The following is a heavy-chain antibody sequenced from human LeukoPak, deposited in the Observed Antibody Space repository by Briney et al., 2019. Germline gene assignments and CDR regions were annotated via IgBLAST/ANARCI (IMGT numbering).Heavy chain of an antibody. CDR2: ISGSGDST. CDR1: GFTFSSYG. CDR3: ATPGHHTAMNY. D-gene: IGHD5-18*01. J-gene: IGHJ4*02. Sequence: GESLRLSCAASGFTFSSYGMSWVRQAPGKGLEWVAGISGSGDSTYYAGSMKGRFTISRDNSKNTLYLQMNSLRAEDTAVYYCATPGHHTAMNYWGQGTLVTVSS. V-gene: IGHV3-23*01.